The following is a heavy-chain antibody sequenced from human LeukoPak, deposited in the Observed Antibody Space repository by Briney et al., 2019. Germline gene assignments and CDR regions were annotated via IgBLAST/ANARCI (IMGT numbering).Heavy chain of an antibody. D-gene: IGHD3-3*01. CDR1: GGTLSSYA. CDR2: IIPILGIA. Sequence: SVKVSCKASGGTLSSYAISWVRQAPGQGLEWMGRIIPILGIANYAQKFQGRVTITADKSTSTAYMELSSLRSEDTAVYYCARDERFLEWLLIWGQGTLVTVSS. CDR3: ARDERFLEWLLI. J-gene: IGHJ4*02. V-gene: IGHV1-69*04.